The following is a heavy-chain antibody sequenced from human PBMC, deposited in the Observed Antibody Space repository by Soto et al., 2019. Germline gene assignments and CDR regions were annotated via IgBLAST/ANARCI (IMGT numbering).Heavy chain of an antibody. J-gene: IGHJ5*02. CDR2: IHWNDDN. CDR1: GFSLTTGRVG. V-gene: IGHV2-5*01. D-gene: IGHD2-15*01. CDR3: THRLVGGGQVS. Sequence: QITLEETGPTLVQPTQTLTLTCTFSGFSLTTGRVGVGWIRQPPGKALEWLAVIHWNDDNHYSPSLKSRLTSTHDTSKNPDHLTLTHLYPVETATDYCTHRLVGGGQVSWGQGTLVTVPS.